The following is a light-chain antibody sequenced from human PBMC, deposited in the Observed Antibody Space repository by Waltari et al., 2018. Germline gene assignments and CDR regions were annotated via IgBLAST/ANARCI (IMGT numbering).Light chain of an antibody. Sequence: SYELTQPPSVSVSPGQTAIITCSGDKLGDKYASWYQQKPGQSPILVMYEDNKRPSGIPERFYASNSGNTATLTISGTQATDEADYYCQAWDSSVVFGGGTKLTVL. V-gene: IGLV3-1*01. CDR1: KLGDKY. J-gene: IGLJ2*01. CDR2: EDN. CDR3: QAWDSSVV.